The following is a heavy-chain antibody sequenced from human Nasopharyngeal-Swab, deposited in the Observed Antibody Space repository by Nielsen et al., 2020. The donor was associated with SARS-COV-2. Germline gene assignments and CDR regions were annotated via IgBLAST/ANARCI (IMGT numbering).Heavy chain of an antibody. CDR3: ARFPTPQRKSITMVRGNYYYMDV. D-gene: IGHD3-10*01. Sequence: SETLSLTCTVSGGSISSYYWSWIRQPPGKGLEWIGYIYYSGSTNYNPSLKSRVTISVDTSKNQFSLKLSSVTAADTAVYYCARFPTPQRKSITMVRGNYYYMDVWGKGTTVTVSS. V-gene: IGHV4-59*01. J-gene: IGHJ6*03. CDR1: GGSISSYY. CDR2: IYYSGST.